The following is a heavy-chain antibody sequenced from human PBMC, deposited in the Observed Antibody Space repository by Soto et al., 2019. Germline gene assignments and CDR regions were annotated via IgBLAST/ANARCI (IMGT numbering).Heavy chain of an antibody. D-gene: IGHD3-10*01. CDR1: GCSFASYW. CDR3: ALWFGELFPYYYGMDV. Sequence: GASLKISCKSSGCSFASYWISWVRQMPVKGLEWMGRIDPSDSYTNYSPSFQGHVTISADKSISTAYLQWSSLKASDTAMYYCALWFGELFPYYYGMDVWGQGTTVTVSS. J-gene: IGHJ6*02. V-gene: IGHV5-10-1*01. CDR2: IDPSDSYT.